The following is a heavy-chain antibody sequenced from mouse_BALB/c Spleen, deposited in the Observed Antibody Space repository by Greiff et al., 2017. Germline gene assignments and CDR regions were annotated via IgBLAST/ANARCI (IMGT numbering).Heavy chain of an antibody. V-gene: IGHV6-6*02. J-gene: IGHJ4*01. Sequence: EVQRVESGGGLVQPGGSMKLSCVASGFTFSNYWMNWVRQSPEKGLEWVAEIRLKSNNYATHYAESVKGRFTISRDDSKSSVYLQMNNLRAEDTGIYYCTSLYDPYAMDYWGQGTSVTVSS. CDR1: GFTFSNYW. D-gene: IGHD2-3*01. CDR3: TSLYDPYAMDY. CDR2: IRLKSNNYAT.